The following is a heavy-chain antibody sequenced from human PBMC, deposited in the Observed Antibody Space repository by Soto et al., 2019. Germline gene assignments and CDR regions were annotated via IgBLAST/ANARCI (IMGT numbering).Heavy chain of an antibody. D-gene: IGHD3-22*01. CDR2: IKSKIHGGTT. J-gene: IGHJ4*01. Sequence: GGSLRLSCAASGFTFSNAWINWVRQAPGKGLEWVGRIKSKIHGGTTDFAAPVKGRFAISRDDSKNVAYMETNSLKIEDTAVYYCSTDSYSDLTVVRLDNWGHGILVTVSS. V-gene: IGHV3-15*07. CDR3: STDSYSDLTVVRLDN. CDR1: GFTFSNAW.